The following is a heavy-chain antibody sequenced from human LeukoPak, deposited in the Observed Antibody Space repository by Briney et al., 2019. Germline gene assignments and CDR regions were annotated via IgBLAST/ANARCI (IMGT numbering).Heavy chain of an antibody. J-gene: IGHJ4*02. V-gene: IGHV3-23*01. CDR2: ISGSGGST. CDR1: GFTFSSYA. D-gene: IGHD6-19*01. Sequence: GGSLRLSCAASGFTFSSYAMSWVRQAPGKGLEWVSAISGSGGSTYYADSVKGRFAISRDNSKNTLYLQMNSLRAEDTAVYYCAKDTGIAVAGTFYYWGQGTLVTVSS. CDR3: AKDTGIAVAGTFYY.